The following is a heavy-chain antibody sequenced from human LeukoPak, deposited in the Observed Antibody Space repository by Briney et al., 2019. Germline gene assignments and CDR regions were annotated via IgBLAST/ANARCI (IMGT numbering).Heavy chain of an antibody. D-gene: IGHD3-22*01. V-gene: IGHV4-39*01. CDR2: IYYSGST. J-gene: IGHJ4*02. Sequence: PSETLSLTCTVSGGSISSSSYYWGWIRQPPGKGLEWIGSIYYSGSTYYNPSLKSRVTISVDTSKNQFSLKLSSVTAADTAVYYCARLPHYYDSSGYLDYWGQGTLVTVSS. CDR3: ARLPHYYDSSGYLDY. CDR1: GGSISSSSYY.